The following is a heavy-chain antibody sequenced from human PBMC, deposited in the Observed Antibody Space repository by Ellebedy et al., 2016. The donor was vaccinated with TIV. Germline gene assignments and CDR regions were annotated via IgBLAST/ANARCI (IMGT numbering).Heavy chain of an antibody. Sequence: GGSLRLSCAASGFTFSSYGMHWVRQASGKGLEWVGRIRSKANSYATAYAASVKGRFTISRDDSKNTAYLQMNSLKTEDTAVYYCTRDPLQMRGLPRYFDLWGRGTLVTVSS. V-gene: IGHV3-73*01. D-gene: IGHD2-15*01. CDR2: IRSKANSYAT. CDR1: GFTFSSYG. J-gene: IGHJ2*01. CDR3: TRDPLQMRGLPRYFDL.